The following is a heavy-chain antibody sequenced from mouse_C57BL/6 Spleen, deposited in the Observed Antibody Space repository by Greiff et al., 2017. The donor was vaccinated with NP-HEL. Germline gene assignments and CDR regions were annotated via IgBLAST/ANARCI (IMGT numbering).Heavy chain of an antibody. D-gene: IGHD2-4*01. CDR3: AKQGDYDKPYYFDY. Sequence: VKVVDSGPGLVAPSQSLSITCTVSGFSFTSYGVSWVRQPPGKGLEWLGVIWGDGSTNYHSSLISRLSISQDNSRSQVFLKLNSLQTDDTATYYCAKQGDYDKPYYFDYWGQGTTLTVSS. J-gene: IGHJ2*01. CDR2: IWGDGST. V-gene: IGHV2-3*01. CDR1: GFSFTSYG.